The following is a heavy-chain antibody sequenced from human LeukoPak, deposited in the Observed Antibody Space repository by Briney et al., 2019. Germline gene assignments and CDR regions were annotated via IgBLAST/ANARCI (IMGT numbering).Heavy chain of an antibody. V-gene: IGHV3-7*04. CDR3: ARSLWFGESYY. D-gene: IGHD3-10*01. Sequence: GGSLRLSCAASGFTFSTYGMHWVRQAPGKGLEWVANIKQDGSEKYYVDSVKGRFTISRDNAKNSLYLQMNSLRAEDTAVYYCARSLWFGESYYWGQGTLVTVSS. CDR1: GFTFSTYG. J-gene: IGHJ4*02. CDR2: IKQDGSEK.